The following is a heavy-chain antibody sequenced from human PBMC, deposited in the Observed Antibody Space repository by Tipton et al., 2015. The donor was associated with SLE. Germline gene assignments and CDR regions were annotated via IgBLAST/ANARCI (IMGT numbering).Heavy chain of an antibody. CDR3: VKGDSSTYRSLFDS. D-gene: IGHD2/OR15-2a*01. CDR2: INPDGTGT. Sequence: SLRLSCVASGLTFSSYWMHWVRQVPGKGPVWLSRINPDGTGTSYADSVKGRFTISRDNAKNTLYLQMNSLRAEDTALYFCVKGDSSTYRSLFDSWGQGTLLTVSS. V-gene: IGHV3-74*01. J-gene: IGHJ4*02. CDR1: GLTFSSYW.